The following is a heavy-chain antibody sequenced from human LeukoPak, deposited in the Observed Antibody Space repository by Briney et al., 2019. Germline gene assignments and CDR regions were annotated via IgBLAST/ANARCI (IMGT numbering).Heavy chain of an antibody. J-gene: IGHJ6*02. CDR1: GSTFSSYG. D-gene: IGHD4-17*01. Sequence: PGGSLRLSCAASGSTFSSYGMHWVRQAPGKGLEWVAFIRYDGSNKYYADSVKGRFTISRDNAKNSLYLQMNSLRAEDTAVYYCAREDGDWNYYYYGMDVWGQGTTVTVSS. CDR2: IRYDGSNK. CDR3: AREDGDWNYYYYGMDV. V-gene: IGHV3-30*02.